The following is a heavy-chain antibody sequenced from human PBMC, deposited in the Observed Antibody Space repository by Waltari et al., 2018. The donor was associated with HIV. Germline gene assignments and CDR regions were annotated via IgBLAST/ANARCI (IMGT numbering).Heavy chain of an antibody. CDR2: IYYSGST. D-gene: IGHD2-8*02. CDR3: ARRGRDNTGGWFDP. V-gene: IGHV4-39*01. J-gene: IGHJ5*02. Sequence: QLQLQESGPGLVKPSETLSLTCTVSGGSISSSSYYWGWIRQPPGKGLEGIGSIYYSGSTSSNPSLKGRVTISVDTSKNQFSLKLSFVTAADTAVYYCARRGRDNTGGWFDPWGQGTLVTVSS. CDR1: GGSISSSSYY.